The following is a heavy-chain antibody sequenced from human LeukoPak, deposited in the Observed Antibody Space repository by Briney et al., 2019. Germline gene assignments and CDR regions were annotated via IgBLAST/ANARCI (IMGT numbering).Heavy chain of an antibody. CDR3: ARTDTYYYGSGSYYY. J-gene: IGHJ4*02. CDR1: GFTFSSYA. D-gene: IGHD3-10*01. V-gene: IGHV3-23*01. Sequence: PGGSLRLSCAASGFTFSSYAMSWVRQAPGKGLEWVPAISGSGGSTYYADSVKGRFTISRDNSKNTLYLQMNSLRAEDTAVYYCARTDTYYYGSGSYYYWGQGTLVTVSS. CDR2: ISGSGGST.